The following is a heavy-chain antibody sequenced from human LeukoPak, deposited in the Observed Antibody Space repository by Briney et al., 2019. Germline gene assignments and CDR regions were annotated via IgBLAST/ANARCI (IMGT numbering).Heavy chain of an antibody. CDR2: TYYSEDT. D-gene: IGHD6-19*01. CDR3: ARHPPRADRGWSFDY. V-gene: IGHV4-59*08. J-gene: IGHJ4*02. Sequence: SETLSLPCSVWGRYMSNYFGRCIRHPRGRGLVWIAYTYYSEDTNYNPSIKSRVTIPVDTSKNHFSLKLSPVPAADTAIYYCARHPPRADRGWSFDYWGQGILVTVSS. CDR1: GRYMSNYF.